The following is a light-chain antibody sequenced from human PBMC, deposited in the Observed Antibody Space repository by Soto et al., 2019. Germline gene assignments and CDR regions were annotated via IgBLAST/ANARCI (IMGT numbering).Light chain of an antibody. CDR3: ATWDDRLSGWV. CDR1: SSNIGSNT. Sequence: QSVLTQPPSASGTPGQRVTISCSGSSSNIGSNTVNWYQQVPGTAPKLLIYSHNQRPSGVPDRFSGSKSGTSASLAISGLQSEDEADYYCATWDDRLSGWVFGGGTKVTVL. V-gene: IGLV1-44*01. J-gene: IGLJ3*02. CDR2: SHN.